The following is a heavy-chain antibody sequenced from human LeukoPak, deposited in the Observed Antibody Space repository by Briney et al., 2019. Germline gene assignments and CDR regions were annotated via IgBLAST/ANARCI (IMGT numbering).Heavy chain of an antibody. V-gene: IGHV5-51*01. J-gene: IGHJ4*02. CDR3: ARRRDGYNYVGTDY. D-gene: IGHD5-24*01. CDR2: IYHGDSDT. CDR1: GYNFTNYW. Sequence: GESLKTSCQGSGYNFTNYWIGWVRQPPGKGLGWMGIIYHGDSDTTYSPSFQGQVTISADKSISTAYLQWSSLKASDTAMYYCARRRDGYNYVGTDYWGQGTLVTVSS.